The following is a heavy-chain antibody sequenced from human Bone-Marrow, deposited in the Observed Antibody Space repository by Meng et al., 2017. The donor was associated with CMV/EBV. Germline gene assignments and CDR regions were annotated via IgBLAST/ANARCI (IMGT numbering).Heavy chain of an antibody. Sequence: SCAASGFTFNIYAMHWVRQAPGKGLEWVAVISYDGTEKFYADSAEGRFTISRDSSKNTLALQMNSLRAEDTAVYYCAREFNWGQGTLVTVSS. CDR1: GFTFNIYA. CDR3: AREFN. V-gene: IGHV3-30*04. CDR2: ISYDGTEK. J-gene: IGHJ4*02.